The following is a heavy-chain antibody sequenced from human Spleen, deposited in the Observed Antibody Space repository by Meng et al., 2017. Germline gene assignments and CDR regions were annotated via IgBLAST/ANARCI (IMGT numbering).Heavy chain of an antibody. CDR1: GGSIRTSGYY. D-gene: IGHD6-19*01. V-gene: IGHV4-39*01. CDR3: VRSSGWVRTGFDP. J-gene: IGHJ5*02. Sequence: QPQLQESGPGLVKPSEALSLTCSLSGGSIRTSGYYWGWIRQPPGKGLEWIGSIGHSGITYYTPSLKSRVTVSIDTSKSQFSLKLTSVTAADTAVYYCVRSSGWVRTGFDPWGQGTLVTVSS. CDR2: IGHSGIT.